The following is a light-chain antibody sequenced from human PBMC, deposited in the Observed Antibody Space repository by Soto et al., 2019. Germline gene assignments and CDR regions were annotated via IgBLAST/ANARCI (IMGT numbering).Light chain of an antibody. J-gene: IGKJ1*01. CDR3: QQYGSSLWT. CDR1: HSVGSN. Sequence: NGFTPYTTTLSVSPGETAPPSCRASHSVGSNLAWYQQNPGQAPRLLIYGASSRATGIPDRFSGSGSGTDFTLTISRLEPEDFAVYYCQQYGSSLWTFGQGTKVDIK. CDR2: GAS. V-gene: IGKV3-20*01.